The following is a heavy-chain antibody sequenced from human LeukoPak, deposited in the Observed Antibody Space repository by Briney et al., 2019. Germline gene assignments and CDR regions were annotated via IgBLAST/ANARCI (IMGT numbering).Heavy chain of an antibody. V-gene: IGHV3-33*08. D-gene: IGHD2-2*01. CDR1: GFTVSSYG. Sequence: GGSLRLSCAASGFTVSSYGMHWVRQAPGKGLEWVAVIWYDGSNKYYADSVKGRFTISRDNSKNTLYLQMNSLRAEDTAVYYCARVGRQLLFDYWGQGTLVTVSS. CDR2: IWYDGSNK. J-gene: IGHJ4*02. CDR3: ARVGRQLLFDY.